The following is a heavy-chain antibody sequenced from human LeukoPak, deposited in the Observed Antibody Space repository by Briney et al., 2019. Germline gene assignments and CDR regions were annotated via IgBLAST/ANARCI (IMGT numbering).Heavy chain of an antibody. CDR2: TSAYNGNT. CDR1: GYTFTSYG. V-gene: IGHV1-18*01. D-gene: IGHD3-22*01. J-gene: IGHJ3*02. CDR3: ASRPYYYDSSGYYYGAFDI. Sequence: RASVKVSCKASGYTFTSYGISWVRQAPGQGLEWMGWTSAYNGNTNYAQKLQGRVTMTTDTSTSTAYMELRSLRSDDTAVYYCASRPYYYDSSGYYYGAFDIWGQGTMVTVSS.